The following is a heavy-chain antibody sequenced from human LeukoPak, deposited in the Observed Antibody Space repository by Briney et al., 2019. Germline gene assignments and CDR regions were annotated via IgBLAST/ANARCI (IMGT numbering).Heavy chain of an antibody. V-gene: IGHV3-48*03. Sequence: PGGSLRLSCAASGFTFSSYEMNWVRQAPGKGLEWVSYISSRDNTIYYADSVKGRFTISRDNAKNSLHVQMNSLRAEDTAVYYCARGGGYYQFDYWGQGTLVTVSS. D-gene: IGHD3-22*01. CDR3: ARGGGYYQFDY. CDR2: ISSRDNTI. J-gene: IGHJ4*02. CDR1: GFTFSSYE.